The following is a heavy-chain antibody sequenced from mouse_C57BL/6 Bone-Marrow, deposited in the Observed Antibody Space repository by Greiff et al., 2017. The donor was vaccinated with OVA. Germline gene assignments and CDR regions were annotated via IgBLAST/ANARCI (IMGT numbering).Heavy chain of an antibody. J-gene: IGHJ3*01. V-gene: IGHV14-2*01. CDR3: ARDSSGWFAY. Sequence: EVQLQESGAELVKPGASVKLSCTASGFNIKDYYMHWVKQRTEQGLEWIGRIDPEDGETKYAPKFQGKATITADTSSNTASLQLSSLTSEDTAVYYCARDSSGWFAYWGQGTLVTVSA. CDR1: GFNIKDYY. CDR2: IDPEDGET. D-gene: IGHD3-2*02.